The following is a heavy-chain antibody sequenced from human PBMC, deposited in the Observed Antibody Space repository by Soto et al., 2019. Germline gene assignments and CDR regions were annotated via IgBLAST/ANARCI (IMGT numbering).Heavy chain of an antibody. CDR3: ARHKKDGVLHLGEPHIDY. CDR1: GGSISSSSYY. D-gene: IGHD3-16*01. V-gene: IGHV4-39*01. Sequence: SQTLSLPCTVSGGSISSSSYYWGWIRQPPGKGLEWIGSIYYSGSTYYNPSLKSRVTISVDTSKNQFSLKLSSVTAADTAVYYCARHKKDGVLHLGEPHIDYWGQGTLVTVSS. CDR2: IYYSGST. J-gene: IGHJ4*02.